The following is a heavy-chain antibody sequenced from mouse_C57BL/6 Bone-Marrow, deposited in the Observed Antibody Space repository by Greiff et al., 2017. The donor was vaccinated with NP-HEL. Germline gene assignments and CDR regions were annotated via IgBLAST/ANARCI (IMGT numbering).Heavy chain of an antibody. J-gene: IGHJ3*01. CDR1: GFTFSSYT. D-gene: IGHD1-1*01. CDR3: ARPRYYYGSSWAY. V-gene: IGHV5-9*01. CDR2: ISGGGGNT. Sequence: EVKLMESGGGLVKPGGSLKLSCAASGFTFSSYTMSWVRQTPEKRLEWVATISGGGGNTYYPDSVKGRFTISRDNAKNTLYLQMSSLRSEDTALYYCARPRYYYGSSWAYWGQGTLVTVSA.